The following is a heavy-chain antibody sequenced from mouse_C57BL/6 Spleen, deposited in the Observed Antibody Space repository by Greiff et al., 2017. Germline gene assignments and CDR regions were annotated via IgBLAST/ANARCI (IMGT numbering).Heavy chain of an antibody. Sequence: EVKLMESGPGLVKPSQSLSLTCSVTGYSITSGYYWNWIRQFPGNKLEWMGYISYDGSNNYNPSLKNRISITRDTSKNQFFLKLNSVTTEDTATYYCAREEDYDYAMDYWGQGTSVTVSS. V-gene: IGHV3-6*01. CDR1: GYSITSGYY. D-gene: IGHD2-4*01. CDR3: AREEDYDYAMDY. CDR2: ISYDGSN. J-gene: IGHJ4*01.